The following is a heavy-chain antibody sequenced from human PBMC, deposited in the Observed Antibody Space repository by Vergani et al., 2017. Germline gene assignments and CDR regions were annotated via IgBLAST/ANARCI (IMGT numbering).Heavy chain of an antibody. CDR1: GYIFTGYY. CDR2: INPISGGT. D-gene: IGHD2-2*01. V-gene: IGHV1-2*02. CDR3: ARDALPYYIVVVPAAPMVGFDN. Sequence: QVQLVQSGAEVKKPGASVKVSCRASGYIFTGYYMHWVRQAPGQGLEWMGWINPISGGTNYAQKLQGRVTITTDTSTSTAYMELRSLRSDDTAVYYCARDALPYYIVVVPAAPMVGFDNWGQGTLVTVSS. J-gene: IGHJ4*02.